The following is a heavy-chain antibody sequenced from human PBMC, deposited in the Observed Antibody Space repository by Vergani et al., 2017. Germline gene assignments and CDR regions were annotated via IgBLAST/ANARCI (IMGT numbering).Heavy chain of an antibody. CDR3: ARDGDIVATNYGMDV. J-gene: IGHJ6*02. D-gene: IGHD5-12*01. CDR1: GFTFSSYG. V-gene: IGHV3-33*01. Sequence: QVQLVESGGGVVQPGRSLRLSCAASGFTFSSYGMHWVRQAPGKGLEWVAVIWYDGSNKYYADSVKGRFTISRDNSKNTLYLQMNSLRAEDTAVYYCARDGDIVATNYGMDVWGQGTTVTVSS. CDR2: IWYDGSNK.